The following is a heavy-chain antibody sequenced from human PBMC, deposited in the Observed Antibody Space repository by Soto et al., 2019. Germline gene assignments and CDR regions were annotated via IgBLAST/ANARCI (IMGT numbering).Heavy chain of an antibody. V-gene: IGHV3-23*01. J-gene: IGHJ4*02. D-gene: IGHD6-19*01. CDR1: GFTFSSYP. CDR3: ARILRRGITTGWSKGGFDY. Sequence: GGSLRLSCAVSGFTFSSYPMIWVRWAPGKGLEWGSAISGSGGDTYDADSVKGGLTMSRDNSKNTLYLQMSSLRAEDTAVYYCARILRRGITTGWSKGGFDYWGQGTLVTVSS. CDR2: ISGSGGDT.